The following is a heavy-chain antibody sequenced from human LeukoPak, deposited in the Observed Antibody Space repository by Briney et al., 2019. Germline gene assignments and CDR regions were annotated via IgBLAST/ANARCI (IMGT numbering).Heavy chain of an antibody. D-gene: IGHD3-22*01. Sequence: GESWKIPSRASGDSSTSNWISGLGRMPDKALKGRGVIFPGDSDNTYHPSFQTQVSISADKSLKHAHLQWSSRQASDTAVYYCARQRSERDPRGYVDYFDFWGQGTLVTVSS. CDR3: ARQRSERDPRGYVDYFDF. CDR2: IFPGDSDN. V-gene: IGHV5-51*01. J-gene: IGHJ4*02. CDR1: GDSSTSNW.